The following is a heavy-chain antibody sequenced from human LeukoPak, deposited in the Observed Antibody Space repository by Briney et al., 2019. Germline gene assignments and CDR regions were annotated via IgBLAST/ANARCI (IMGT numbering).Heavy chain of an antibody. CDR2: INHSGGT. Sequence: ASETLSLTCAVYGGSFSGYYWSWIRQPPGKGLEWIGEINHSGGTNYNPSLKSRVTISVDTSKNQFSLKLRSVTSADTAVYYCARGPLRSGYYRPNWFDPWGQGTLVTVSS. J-gene: IGHJ5*02. CDR3: ARGPLRSGYYRPNWFDP. CDR1: GGSFSGYY. V-gene: IGHV4-34*01. D-gene: IGHD3-3*01.